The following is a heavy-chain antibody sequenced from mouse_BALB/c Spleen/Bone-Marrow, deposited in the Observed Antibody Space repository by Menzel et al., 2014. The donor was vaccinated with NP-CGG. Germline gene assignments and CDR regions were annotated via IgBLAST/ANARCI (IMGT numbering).Heavy chain of an antibody. CDR2: INPSSGYT. D-gene: IGHD1-1*01. V-gene: IGHV1-4*01. CDR1: GYTFTSYT. Sequence: QVHVKQSGAELARPGASVKMSCKASGYTFTSYTMHWVKQRPRQGLEWIGYINPSSGYTNYNQKFKDKATLTADKSSSTAYMQLSSLTSEDSAVYYCARSLRWYFDVWGAGTTVTVSS. J-gene: IGHJ1*01. CDR3: ARSLRWYFDV.